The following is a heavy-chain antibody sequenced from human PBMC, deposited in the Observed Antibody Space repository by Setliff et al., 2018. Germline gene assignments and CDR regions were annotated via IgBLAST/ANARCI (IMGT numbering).Heavy chain of an antibody. CDR3: ARDNTIVGATDY. CDR2: LHTSGST. CDR1: GASISSGTYY. D-gene: IGHD1-26*01. J-gene: IGHJ4*02. Sequence: SETLSLTCAVSGASISSGTYYWSWIRQPAGKGLEWVGRLHTSGSTNYNPSLKSRVTISVDTSKNQFSLKLSSVTAADTAVYFCARDNTIVGATDYWGQGTLVTVSS. V-gene: IGHV4-61*02.